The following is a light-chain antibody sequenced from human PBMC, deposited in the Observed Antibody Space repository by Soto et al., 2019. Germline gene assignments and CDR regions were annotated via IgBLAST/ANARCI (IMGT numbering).Light chain of an antibody. CDR1: SSDVGGYNF. Sequence: QSALTQPRSVSGSPGQSVTISCTGTSSDVGGYNFVSWYQQNPGKVPKLMIYDVSQRPSGVPDRFSGSKSGNTASLTISGLQAEDEADYYCCSYAGSYSLFGGGTKVTVL. CDR2: DVS. CDR3: CSYAGSYSL. V-gene: IGLV2-11*01. J-gene: IGLJ2*01.